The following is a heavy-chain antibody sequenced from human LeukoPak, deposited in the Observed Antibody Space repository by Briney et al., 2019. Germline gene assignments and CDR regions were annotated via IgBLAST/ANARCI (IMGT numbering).Heavy chain of an antibody. V-gene: IGHV3-11*04. CDR1: GFTFSDYY. Sequence: GGSLRLSCAASGFTFSDYYMSWIRQAPGKGLEWVSNSSRSGSTRYYADSVKGRFTISRDNAKNSLYLQMNSLRAEDTAVYYCARGPSIAVAGSFDIWGQGTMVIVSS. D-gene: IGHD6-19*01. CDR2: SSRSGSTR. J-gene: IGHJ3*02. CDR3: ARGPSIAVAGSFDI.